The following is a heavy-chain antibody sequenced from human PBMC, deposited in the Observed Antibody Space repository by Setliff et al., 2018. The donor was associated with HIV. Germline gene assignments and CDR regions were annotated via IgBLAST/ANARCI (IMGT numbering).Heavy chain of an antibody. D-gene: IGHD2-2*01. CDR3: TRSHSTRDAFDI. CDR2: ISSDGSDK. J-gene: IGHJ3*02. V-gene: IGHV3-30*07. CDR1: EFIFSRYA. Sequence: GGSLRLSCAASEFIFSRYAIYWVRQAPGKGLEWVAVISSDGSDKYYADSVKGRFTISRDHATSALYLQMDSLRAEDTALYYCTRSHSTRDAFDIWGQGTMVTVSS.